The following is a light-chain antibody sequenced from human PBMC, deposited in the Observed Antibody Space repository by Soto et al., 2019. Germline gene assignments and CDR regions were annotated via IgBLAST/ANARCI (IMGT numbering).Light chain of an antibody. CDR2: GVS. Sequence: EMVTTQSPATLSVSPGQRAPLSYSASQRVSSNLAWYQQKPGQSPRLLIYGVSTRATGIPARFSGSGSGTEFTLTISSLQSEDFAVYYCQQYNNWPPWTFGQGTKVDI. J-gene: IGKJ1*01. CDR3: QQYNNWPPWT. CDR1: QRVSSN. V-gene: IGKV3-15*01.